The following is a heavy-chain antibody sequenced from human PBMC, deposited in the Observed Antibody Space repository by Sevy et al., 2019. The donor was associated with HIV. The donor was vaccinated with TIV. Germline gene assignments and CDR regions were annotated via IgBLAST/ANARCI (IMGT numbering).Heavy chain of an antibody. Sequence: ASVKVSCKASGYTFTSYGSSWVRQAPGQGLEWMGWISAYNGNTNYAQKLQGRVTMTTDTSTSTAYMELRSLRSDDTAVYYCARNRGYSRSYGMDVWGQGTTVTVSS. CDR2: ISAYNGNT. CDR3: ARNRGYSRSYGMDV. CDR1: GYTFTSYG. D-gene: IGHD5-18*01. J-gene: IGHJ6*02. V-gene: IGHV1-18*04.